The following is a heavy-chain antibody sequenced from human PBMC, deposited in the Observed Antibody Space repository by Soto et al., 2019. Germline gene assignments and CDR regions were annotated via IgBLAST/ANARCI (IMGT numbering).Heavy chain of an antibody. Sequence: ASVKVSCKASGYTFTSYDINWVRQATGQGLEWMGWMNPNSGNTGYAQKFQGRVTMTRNTSISTAYMELSSLRSEDTAVYYCARDPVGGYFDPYGMDGWGQGTTDTVSS. CDR2: MNPNSGNT. CDR1: GYTFTSYD. J-gene: IGHJ6*02. V-gene: IGHV1-8*01. CDR3: ARDPVGGYFDPYGMDG. D-gene: IGHD3-9*01.